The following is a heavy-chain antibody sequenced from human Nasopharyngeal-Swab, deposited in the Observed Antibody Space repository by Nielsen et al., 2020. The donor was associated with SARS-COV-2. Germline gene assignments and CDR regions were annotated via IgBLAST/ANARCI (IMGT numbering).Heavy chain of an antibody. J-gene: IGHJ5*02. CDR1: GYSFTSYW. D-gene: IGHD2-2*01. CDR3: ARTYCSSTSCYWGWFDP. CDR2: IDPSDSYT. V-gene: IGHV5-10-1*01. Sequence: GESLKISCKGSGYSFTSYWIGWVRQMPRKGLEWMGRIDPSDSYTNYSPSFQGHVTISADKSISTAYLQWSSLKASDTAMYYCARTYCSSTSCYWGWFDPWGQGTLVTVSS.